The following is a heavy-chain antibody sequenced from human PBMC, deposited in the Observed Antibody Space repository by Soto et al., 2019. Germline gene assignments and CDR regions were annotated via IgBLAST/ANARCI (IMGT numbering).Heavy chain of an antibody. CDR3: AKGGAFRVDALDV. V-gene: IGHV3-9*01. CDR2: VSWNSATI. D-gene: IGHD3-3*02. CDR1: GFIFDEYA. Sequence: EVQLVESGAGLAQPGRSLRLSGAASGFIFDEYAMHWVREVPGKGLEWVSTVSWNSATIAYADSVKGRFIISRDSATNSLYLQMSSLRPEDTAFYYCAKGGAFRVDALDVWGQGTLVTVSS. J-gene: IGHJ3*01.